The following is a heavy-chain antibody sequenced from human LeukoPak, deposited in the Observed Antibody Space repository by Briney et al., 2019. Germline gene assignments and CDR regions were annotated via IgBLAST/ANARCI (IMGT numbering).Heavy chain of an antibody. CDR2: SRNRAKSYTT. CDR3: SRGATGDH. J-gene: IGHJ4*02. V-gene: IGHV3-72*01. Sequence: GGSLRLSRAVSGFTPRDHYMDSVRPAPGKGLEWVGRSRNRAKSYTTDYAASVKGRFTISRDDSRSTLYRQMSSLETEDTAVDYCSRGATGDHWGQGTLVSVSS. CDR1: GFTPRDHY.